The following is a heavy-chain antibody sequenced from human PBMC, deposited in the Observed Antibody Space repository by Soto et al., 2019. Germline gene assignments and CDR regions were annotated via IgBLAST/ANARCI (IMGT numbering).Heavy chain of an antibody. CDR3: ATESRDLYFGGLDP. D-gene: IGHD2-8*01. J-gene: IGHJ5*02. CDR1: GGSVSSGSYY. V-gene: IGHV4-61*01. CDR2: IYYSGST. Sequence: SETLSLTCTVSGGSVSSGSYYWSWIRQPPGKGLEWIGYIYYSGSTNYNPSLKSRVTISVDTSKNQFSLKLSSVTAADTAVYYCATESRDLYFGGLDPWGQGTLVTVSS.